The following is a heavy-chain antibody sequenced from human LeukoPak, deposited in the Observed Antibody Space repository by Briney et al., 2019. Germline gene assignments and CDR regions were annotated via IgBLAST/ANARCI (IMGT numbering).Heavy chain of an antibody. V-gene: IGHV4-59*08. CDR1: GGSISSYY. CDR3: ARYSGSYSGFAY. Sequence: SETLSLTCTVSGGSISSYYWSWIRQPPGKGLEWIGYIYYSGSINYNPSLKSRVTISVDTSKNQFSLKLRSVTAADTAVYYCARYSGSYSGFAYWGQGTLVTVSS. CDR2: IYYSGSI. J-gene: IGHJ4*02. D-gene: IGHD1-26*01.